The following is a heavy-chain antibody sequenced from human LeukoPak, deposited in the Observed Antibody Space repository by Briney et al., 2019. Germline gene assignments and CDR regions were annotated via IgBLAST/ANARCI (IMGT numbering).Heavy chain of an antibody. CDR3: ARGLYYYGSGSCLGDY. V-gene: IGHV1-2*02. CDR1: GYTFTGYY. CDR2: INPNSGGT. Sequence: GASVKVSCKASGYTFTGYYMHWVRQAPGQGLEWMGWINPNSGGTNYAQKFQGRVTMTREPSISTAYMELSRLRSDDTAVYYCARGLYYYGSGSCLGDYWGQGTLVTVSS. J-gene: IGHJ4*02. D-gene: IGHD3-10*01.